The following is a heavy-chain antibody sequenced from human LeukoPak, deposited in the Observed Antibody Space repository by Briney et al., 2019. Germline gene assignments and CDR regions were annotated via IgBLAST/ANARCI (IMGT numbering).Heavy chain of an antibody. D-gene: IGHD3-3*01. Sequence: GSLRLSCAASGFTFSSYAMSWVRQAPGKGLGWVSAISGSGGSTYYADSVKGRFTISRDNSKNTLYLQMNSLRAEDTAVYYCAKDRFRPTIFGVGNWFDPWGQGTLVTVSS. CDR2: ISGSGGST. CDR1: GFTFSSYA. V-gene: IGHV3-23*01. J-gene: IGHJ5*02. CDR3: AKDRFRPTIFGVGNWFDP.